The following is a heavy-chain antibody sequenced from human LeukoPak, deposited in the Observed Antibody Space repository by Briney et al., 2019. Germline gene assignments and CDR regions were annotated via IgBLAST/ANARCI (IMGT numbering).Heavy chain of an antibody. D-gene: IGHD2-21*02. CDR2: IKSKTDGGTT. CDR3: TTSLAGAVTAVYPFDN. V-gene: IGHV3-15*01. CDR1: GFTFSSYG. Sequence: GGSLRLSCAASGFTFSSYGMHWVRQAPGKGLEWVCRIKSKTDGGTTDQAAPVKDRITISRDDSTNTLHLQMNSLKTEDTAVYYCTTSLAGAVTAVYPFDNWGQGTLVTVSS. J-gene: IGHJ4*02.